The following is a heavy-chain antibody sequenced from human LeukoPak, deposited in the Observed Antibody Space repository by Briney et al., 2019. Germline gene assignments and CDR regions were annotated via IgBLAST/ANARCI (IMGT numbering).Heavy chain of an antibody. Sequence: KPSETLSLTCAVAGDSINTNIYYWGWIRQPPGKGLEWIGTIYYSGSAYYNPSLKSRVTISIDTSKNQFSLRLTSVTAAYTAVYYCARHEYRWPTPSDPVYYMDVWGKGTTVTVS. D-gene: IGHD2/OR15-2a*01. J-gene: IGHJ6*03. CDR3: ARHEYRWPTPSDPVYYMDV. V-gene: IGHV4-39*01. CDR2: IYYSGSA. CDR1: GDSINTNIYY.